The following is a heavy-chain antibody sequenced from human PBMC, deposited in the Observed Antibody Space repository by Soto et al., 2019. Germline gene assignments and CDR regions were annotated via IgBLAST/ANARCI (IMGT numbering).Heavy chain of an antibody. V-gene: IGHV1-3*01. CDR1: GYTFTSYA. CDR3: ASCGYSYGPMEIPLDYGMDV. J-gene: IGHJ6*02. Sequence: ASVKVSCKASGYTFTSYAMHWVRQAPGQRLEWMGWINAGNGNTKYSQKFQGRVTITRDTSASTAYMELSSLRSEDTAVYYCASCGYSYGPMEIPLDYGMDVWGQGTTVTVSS. D-gene: IGHD5-18*01. CDR2: INAGNGNT.